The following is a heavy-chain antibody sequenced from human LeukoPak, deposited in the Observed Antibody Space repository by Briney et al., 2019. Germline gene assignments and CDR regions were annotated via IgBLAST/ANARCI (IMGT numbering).Heavy chain of an antibody. V-gene: IGHV1-18*01. Sequence: ASVKVSCEASGYTFTSYGISWVRQAPGQGLEWMGWISAYNGNTNYAQKLQGRVTMTTDTSTSTAYMELRSLRSDDTAVYYCARDNGVAPLYYYGMDVWGQGTTVTVSS. CDR3: ARDNGVAPLYYYGMDV. CDR2: ISAYNGNT. D-gene: IGHD2-8*01. CDR1: GYTFTSYG. J-gene: IGHJ6*02.